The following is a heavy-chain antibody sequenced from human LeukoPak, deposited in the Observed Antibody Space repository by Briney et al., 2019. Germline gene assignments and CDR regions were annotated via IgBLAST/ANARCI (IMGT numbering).Heavy chain of an antibody. CDR3: ARDPYSGSYGNYYYYFMDV. J-gene: IGHJ6*03. D-gene: IGHD1-26*01. Sequence: GGALRLSCAASGFTFSSYNMNWVRQAPGKGLDWVSSITSGSSYRFYADSVKGRFTISRDNAKNSLYLQMNSLRAEDTAVYYCARDPYSGSYGNYYYYFMDVWGKGPTVTISS. CDR1: GFTFSSYN. CDR2: ITSGSSYR. V-gene: IGHV3-21*01.